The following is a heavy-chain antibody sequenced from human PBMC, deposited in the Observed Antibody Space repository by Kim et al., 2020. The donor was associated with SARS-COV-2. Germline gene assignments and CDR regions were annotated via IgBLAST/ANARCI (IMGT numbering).Heavy chain of an antibody. D-gene: IGHD6-13*01. CDR1: AFTLTIYG. Sequence: GGSLRLSCAASAFTLTIYGMHWVRQAPGKGLEWVALISYDGADKYYADSVKGRFTISRDTSKNTLYLQMNSLRVEDTAVYYCVRDRSSRHFDYWGQGTL. J-gene: IGHJ4*02. V-gene: IGHV3-33*01. CDR2: ISYDGADK. CDR3: VRDRSSRHFDY.